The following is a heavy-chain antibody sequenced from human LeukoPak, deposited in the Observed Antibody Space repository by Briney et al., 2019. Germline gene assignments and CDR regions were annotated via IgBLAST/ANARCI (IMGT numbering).Heavy chain of an antibody. V-gene: IGHV3-21*06. D-gene: IGHD3-10*01. CDR2: ITGSSYDI. CDR3: TRDADPIELKDY. Sequence: GGSLRLSCAASGFTVSSKYMSWVRRAPGKGLEWVSSITGSSYDIYYADSVRGRFTISRDNAKNSLFLQMNSLRAEDTALYYCTRDADPIELKDYWGQGTLVTVSS. CDR1: GFTVSSKY. J-gene: IGHJ4*02.